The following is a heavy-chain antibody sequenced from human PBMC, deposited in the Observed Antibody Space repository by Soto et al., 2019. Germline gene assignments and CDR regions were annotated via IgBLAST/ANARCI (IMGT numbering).Heavy chain of an antibody. CDR1: GYTFTNYD. CDR2: VKPNSVST. CDR3: ARGDGRSQDAFDI. V-gene: IGHV1-8*01. Sequence: SLRAFCRASGYTFTNYDSNWVRQATGQGLEWRGWVKPNSVSTGYAERVQGRVTMTTNISVSTDYMELSSLRSDDAAVYDCARGDGRSQDAFDI. J-gene: IGHJ3*02. D-gene: IGHD1-26*01.